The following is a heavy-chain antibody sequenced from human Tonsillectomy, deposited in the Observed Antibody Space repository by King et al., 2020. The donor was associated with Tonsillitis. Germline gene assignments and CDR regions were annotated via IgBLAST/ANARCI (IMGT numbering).Heavy chain of an antibody. Sequence: VQLVQSGGGVVQPGRSLRLSCAASGFTFSSYGMHWVRQAPGKGLEWVAGISYDGSNKYYADSLKGRFTISRDNSKNTLYLQMNSLRAEDTAVYYCAKERGEMATIGCDYWGQGTLVTVSS. V-gene: IGHV3-30*18. D-gene: IGHD5-24*01. CDR3: AKERGEMATIGCDY. CDR2: ISYDGSNK. CDR1: GFTFSSYG. J-gene: IGHJ4*02.